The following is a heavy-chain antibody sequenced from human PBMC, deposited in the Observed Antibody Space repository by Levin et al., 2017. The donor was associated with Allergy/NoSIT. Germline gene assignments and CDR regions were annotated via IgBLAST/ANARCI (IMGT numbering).Heavy chain of an antibody. CDR3: AREVSGSGSYYFFDF. Sequence: SETLSLTCAVSGASISSGGDSWSWFRQPPGKGLEWIGHIYHSGGTYYNPSLKSRVTISVDRSKNQFSLNLSSVTAADTAVYYCAREVSGSGSYYFFDFWGQGTLVTVSS. J-gene: IGHJ4*02. V-gene: IGHV4-30-2*01. CDR1: GASISSGGDS. CDR2: IYHSGGT. D-gene: IGHD3-10*01.